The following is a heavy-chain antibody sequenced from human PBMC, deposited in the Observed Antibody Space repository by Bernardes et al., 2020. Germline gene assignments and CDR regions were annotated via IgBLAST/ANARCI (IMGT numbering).Heavy chain of an antibody. Sequence: VGSLILSCAASGFTFRSSALSWVRQAPGPGLEWVSSISGSGGNTYYADSVKGRFTISRDNSKNTLYLQMNSLRAEDTAVYYCAKDYYSSSGNWFDPWGQGTLVTVSS. CDR3: AKDYYSSSGNWFDP. J-gene: IGHJ5*02. CDR1: GFTFRSSA. D-gene: IGHD3-22*01. V-gene: IGHV3-23*01. CDR2: ISGSGGNT.